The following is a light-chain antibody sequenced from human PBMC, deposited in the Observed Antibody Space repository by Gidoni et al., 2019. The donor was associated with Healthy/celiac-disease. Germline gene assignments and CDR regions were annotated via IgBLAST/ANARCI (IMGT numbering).Light chain of an antibody. V-gene: IGKV3-15*01. J-gene: IGKJ1*01. CDR3: QQYNNWPWT. Sequence: EIVMTQSPATLSVSPGERATLSCRASQSGSSNLAWYQQKPGQAPRILIYGASTRATGIPARFRGSGSGTEFTLTISSLQSEDFAVYYCQQYNNWPWTFGQGTKVEIK. CDR2: GAS. CDR1: QSGSSN.